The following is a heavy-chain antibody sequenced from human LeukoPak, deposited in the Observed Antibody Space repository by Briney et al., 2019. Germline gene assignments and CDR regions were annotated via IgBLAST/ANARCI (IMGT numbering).Heavy chain of an antibody. V-gene: IGHV1-18*01. J-gene: IGHJ6*02. Sequence: ASVKVSCKASGYTFTSYGISWVRQAPGQGREWMGWISAYNGNTNYAQKLQGRVTMTTDASTSTAYMELRSLSSDDTAVYYCARVRYDILTGYLYYGMDVWGQGTTVTVSS. D-gene: IGHD3-9*01. CDR1: GYTFTSYG. CDR2: ISAYNGNT. CDR3: ARVRYDILTGYLYYGMDV.